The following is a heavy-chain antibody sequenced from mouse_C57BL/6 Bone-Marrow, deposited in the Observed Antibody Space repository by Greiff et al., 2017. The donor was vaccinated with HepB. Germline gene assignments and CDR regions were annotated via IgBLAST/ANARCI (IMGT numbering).Heavy chain of an antibody. Sequence: EVMLVESGGGLVKPGVSLKLSCAASGFTFRSYTMSWVRQTPEKRLEWVATISGGGGNTYYPDSVKGRFTISRDNAKNTLYLQMSSLRSEDTALYYCARYWYFDVWGTGTTVTVSS. J-gene: IGHJ1*03. V-gene: IGHV5-9*01. CDR1: GFTFRSYT. CDR2: ISGGGGNT. CDR3: ARYWYFDV.